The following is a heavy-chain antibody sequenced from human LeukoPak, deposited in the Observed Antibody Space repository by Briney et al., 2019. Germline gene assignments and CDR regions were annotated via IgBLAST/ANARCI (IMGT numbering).Heavy chain of an antibody. D-gene: IGHD2-21*02. CDR1: GDSVTSAGYF. CDR3: ARDVVVTSSPDAFDI. V-gene: IGHV4-31*11. CDR2: ISNSGTT. Sequence: SQTLSLTCAVSGDSVTSAGYFWTWIRQLPGKGLEWIGSISNSGTTSYNPSLKSRLSISLDTSNNHFSLRLGSVTAADTAVYYCARDVVVTSSPDAFDIWGQGTMVIVSS. J-gene: IGHJ3*02.